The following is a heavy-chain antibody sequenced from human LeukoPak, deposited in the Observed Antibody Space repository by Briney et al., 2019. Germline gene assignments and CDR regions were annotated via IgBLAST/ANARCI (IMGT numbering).Heavy chain of an antibody. CDR2: IYHNGNT. Sequence: SETLSLTCTVSTYSISSGYYWGWIRQPPGKGLEWIGNIYHNGNTYYNPSLKSRVTISVDTSKKQFSLKLRTATAADTAVYYCARVVRYSSGWYLSGFDYWGQGTLVTVSS. CDR1: TYSISSGYY. D-gene: IGHD6-19*01. V-gene: IGHV4-38-2*02. J-gene: IGHJ4*02. CDR3: ARVVRYSSGWYLSGFDY.